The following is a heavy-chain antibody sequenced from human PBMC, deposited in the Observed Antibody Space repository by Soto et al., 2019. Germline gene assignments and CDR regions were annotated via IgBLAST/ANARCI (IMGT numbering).Heavy chain of an antibody. CDR1: GFTFSSYA. V-gene: IGHV3-23*01. J-gene: IGHJ6*03. Sequence: GGSLRLSCAASGFTFSSYAMSWVRQAPGKGLEWVSAISGSGGSTYYADSVKGRFTISRDNSKNTLYLQMNSLRAEDTAVYYCAKGGYCSSTSCCYYYYMDVWGKGNTVTVSS. CDR3: AKGGYCSSTSCCYYYYMDV. D-gene: IGHD2-2*01. CDR2: ISGSGGST.